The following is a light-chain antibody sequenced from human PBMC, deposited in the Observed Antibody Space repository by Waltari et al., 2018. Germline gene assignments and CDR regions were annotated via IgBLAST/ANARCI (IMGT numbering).Light chain of an antibody. V-gene: IGLV2-14*03. J-gene: IGLJ3*02. CDR1: SRDIGGYDS. Sequence: QSALTQPASVSGPPRQSITIPCTGTSRDIGGYDSVAWYQQHPGKAPILIIPGVNGRPSWVSNRFSGSKSGNTASLTISGLQAEDEAVFYCSSYTSRATRVFGGGTKVTVL. CDR3: SSYTSRATRV. CDR2: GVN.